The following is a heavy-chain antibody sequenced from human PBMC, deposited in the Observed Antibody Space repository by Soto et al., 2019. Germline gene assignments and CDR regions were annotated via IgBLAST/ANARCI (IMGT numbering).Heavy chain of an antibody. CDR2: INPNSGGT. CDR3: ARDGHCSGGSCSAFDI. CDR1: GYTFIGYY. Sequence: ASVKFSCKAFGYTFIGYYMHCGRQAPGQGREWMGWINPNSGGTNYAQKFQGRVTMTRDTSISTAYMELSRLRSDDTAVYYCARDGHCSGGSCSAFDIWGQRTMVTVS. D-gene: IGHD2-15*01. J-gene: IGHJ3*02. V-gene: IGHV1-2*02.